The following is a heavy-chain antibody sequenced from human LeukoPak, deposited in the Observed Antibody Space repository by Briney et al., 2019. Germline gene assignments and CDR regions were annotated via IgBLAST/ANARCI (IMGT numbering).Heavy chain of an antibody. CDR3: ARYDARYGMDV. Sequence: QPGGSLRLSCAASGFTFSSYAMHWVRQAPGKGLEWVAVISYDGSNKCYADSVKGRFTISRDNSKNTLYLQMNSLRAEDTAVYYCARYDARYGMDVWGQGTTVTVSS. CDR2: ISYDGSNK. CDR1: GFTFSSYA. D-gene: IGHD1-1*01. J-gene: IGHJ6*02. V-gene: IGHV3-30-3*01.